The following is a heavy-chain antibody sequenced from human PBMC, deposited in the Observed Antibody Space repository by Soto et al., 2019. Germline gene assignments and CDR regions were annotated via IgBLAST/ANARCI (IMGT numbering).Heavy chain of an antibody. V-gene: IGHV1-8*01. CDR3: ATTTVTTFSYYYGMDV. J-gene: IGHJ6*02. D-gene: IGHD4-17*01. Sequence: ASVKVSCKASGYTFTSYDINWVRQATGQGLEWMGWMNPNSGNTGYAQKFQGRVTMTRNTSISTAYMELSSLRSEDTAVYYCATTTVTTFSYYYGMDVWGQGTTVTVSS. CDR1: GYTFTSYD. CDR2: MNPNSGNT.